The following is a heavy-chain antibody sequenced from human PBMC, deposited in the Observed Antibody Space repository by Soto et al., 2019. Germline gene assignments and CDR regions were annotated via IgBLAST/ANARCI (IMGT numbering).Heavy chain of an antibody. Sequence: GGSLRLSCVASGFSFSTYAMSWVRQAPGKGLEWVAGLFGPGSGISYVDSVKGRFTISRDNSNNILYLQMNSLTAEDTAVYYCAKDYRFDPRGQGTLVTVSS. CDR1: GFSFSTYA. J-gene: IGHJ5*02. D-gene: IGHD4-4*01. CDR2: LFGPGSGI. V-gene: IGHV3-23*01. CDR3: AKDYRFDP.